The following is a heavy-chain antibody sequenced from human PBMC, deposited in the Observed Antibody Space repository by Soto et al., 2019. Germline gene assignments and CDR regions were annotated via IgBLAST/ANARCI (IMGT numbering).Heavy chain of an antibody. CDR1: GFTLSSYA. Sequence: EMQLLESGGDLVQPGGSLRLSCVASGFTLSSYAMTWVRQAPGKGLEYVSSISGSGFTTYDADSMKGRFTISRDNSKNTLDLQMNSLTGEDTAVYYCAKDRDDIGMGDAFEIWGKGTMVTVSS. V-gene: IGHV3-23*01. CDR2: ISGSGFTT. CDR3: AKDRDDIGMGDAFEI. D-gene: IGHD3-9*01. J-gene: IGHJ3*02.